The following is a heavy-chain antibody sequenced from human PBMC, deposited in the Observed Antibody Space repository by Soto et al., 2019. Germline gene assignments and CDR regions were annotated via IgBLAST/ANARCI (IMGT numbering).Heavy chain of an antibody. D-gene: IGHD4-17*01. CDR2: IAYTGDT. V-gene: IGHV4-31*11. J-gene: IGHJ4*02. Sequence: SETLSLTCAVSGASITNADSYWFWIRQHPGKGLEWLGYIAYTGDTYFNPSLRSRLTISSDRAKNQFSLKLSSVTAADTALYYCARTTAVPNSLRSRYFFDYWGQGTLVTVSS. CDR1: GASITNADSY. CDR3: ARTTAVPNSLRSRYFFDY.